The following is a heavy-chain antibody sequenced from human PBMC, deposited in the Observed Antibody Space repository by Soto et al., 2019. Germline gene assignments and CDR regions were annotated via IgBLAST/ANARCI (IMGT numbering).Heavy chain of an antibody. CDR1: GYTSSDYA. J-gene: IGHJ5*02. D-gene: IGHD3-10*01. CDR2: INAGNGNT. V-gene: IGHV1-3*05. CDR3: ARGTPVWFDP. Sequence: QVQLVQSGAEEKKPGASVKVSCKASGYTSSDYAIHWVRQAPGQRPEWMGWINAGNGNTKYSQKFQGRVTITRDTSASTAYMELSSLRSEDTAVYYCARGTPVWFDPWGQGTLVTVSS.